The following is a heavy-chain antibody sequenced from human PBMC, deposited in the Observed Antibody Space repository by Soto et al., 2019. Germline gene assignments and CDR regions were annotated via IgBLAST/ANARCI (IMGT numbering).Heavy chain of an antibody. CDR2: INPNGGST. J-gene: IGHJ4*02. V-gene: IGHV1-46*01. Sequence: QVQLVQSGAEVKKPGASVKVSCKASGYTFSSYYLHWVRQAPGQGLEWIGIINPNGGSTNYAQNFKGGLSVTRDTSSATVYIDLSALTSDDTAMYYCARGHGRGDCWGQGTLVTVSS. CDR3: ARGHGRGDC. CDR1: GYTFSSYY. D-gene: IGHD3-10*01.